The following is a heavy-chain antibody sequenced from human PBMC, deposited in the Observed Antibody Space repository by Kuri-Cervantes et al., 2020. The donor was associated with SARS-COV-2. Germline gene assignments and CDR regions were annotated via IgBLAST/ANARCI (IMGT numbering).Heavy chain of an antibody. Sequence: GGSLRLSCAASGFTFSRYSMNWVRQAPGKGLEWVSYISSSSNTIYYADSVKGRSTISRDNAKNSLYLQMNSLRAEDTAVYYCARGFSGYSYGDAFDIWGQGTMVTVSS. V-gene: IGHV3-48*01. D-gene: IGHD5-18*01. CDR2: ISSSSNTI. CDR3: ARGFSGYSYGDAFDI. J-gene: IGHJ3*02. CDR1: GFTFSRYS.